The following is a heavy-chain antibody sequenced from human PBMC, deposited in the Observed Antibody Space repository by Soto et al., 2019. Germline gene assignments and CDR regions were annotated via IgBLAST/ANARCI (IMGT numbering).Heavy chain of an antibody. V-gene: IGHV3-30*18. CDR1: GFIFSSYD. Sequence: QVQLVESGGGVVQPGRSLRLSCAASGFIFSSYDMHWVRQAPGKGLEWVAVISYDGSNKYYADSVKGRFTISRDNSKNTLYLQMNSLRAEDTAEYYCAKEKSPLDYGDASIDYWGQGTLVTVSS. D-gene: IGHD4-17*01. CDR2: ISYDGSNK. CDR3: AKEKSPLDYGDASIDY. J-gene: IGHJ4*02.